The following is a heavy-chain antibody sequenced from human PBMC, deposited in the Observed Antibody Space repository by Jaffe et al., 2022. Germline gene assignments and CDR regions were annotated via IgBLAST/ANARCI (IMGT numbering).Heavy chain of an antibody. CDR2: IYYSGST. J-gene: IGHJ6*03. Sequence: QLQLQESGPGLVKPSETLSLTCTVSGGSISSSSYYWGWIRQPPGKGLEWIGSIYYSGSTYYNPSLKSRVTISVDTSKNQFSLKLSSVTAADTAVYYCASEGPAANRYYYYMDVWGKGTTVTVSS. V-gene: IGHV4-39*01. CDR1: GGSISSSSYY. CDR3: ASEGPAANRYYYYMDV. D-gene: IGHD2-2*01.